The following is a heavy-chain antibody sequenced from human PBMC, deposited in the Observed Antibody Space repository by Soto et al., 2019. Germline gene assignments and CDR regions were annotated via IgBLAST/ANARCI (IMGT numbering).Heavy chain of an antibody. CDR1: GGSISSSSYY. Sequence: SETLSLTCTVSGGSISSSSYYWGWIRQPPGKGLEWIGSIYYSGSTYYNPSLKSRVTISVDTSKNQFSLKLSSVTAADTAVYYCARRPARFRLEYYFDYWGQGTLVTVSS. D-gene: IGHD3-10*01. CDR3: ARRPARFRLEYYFDY. CDR2: IYYSGST. J-gene: IGHJ4*02. V-gene: IGHV4-39*01.